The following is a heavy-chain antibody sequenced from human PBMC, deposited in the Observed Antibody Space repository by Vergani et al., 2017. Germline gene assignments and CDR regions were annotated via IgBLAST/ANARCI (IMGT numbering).Heavy chain of an antibody. CDR2: INPNSDDT. J-gene: IGHJ6*02. V-gene: IGHV1-2*04. CDR1: GGTFSSYA. CDR3: AKEDYYYYGLDV. Sequence: QVQLVQSGAEVKKPGSSVKVSCKASGGTFSSYAISWVRQAPGQGLEWMGWINPNSDDTKYAQKFQGWVTMTRDTSISTAYMELSRLRSDDTAVYYCAKEDYYYYGLDVWGQGTTVTVSS.